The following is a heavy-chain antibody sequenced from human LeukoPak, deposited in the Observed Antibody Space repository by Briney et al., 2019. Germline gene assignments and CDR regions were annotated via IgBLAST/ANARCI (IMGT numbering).Heavy chain of an antibody. V-gene: IGHV1-46*01. D-gene: IGHD5-18*01. CDR1: GYTFTSYY. Sequence: GASVKVSCKASGYTFTSYYMHWVRQAPGQGLEWMGIINPSGGSTSYAQKFQGRVTMTRDMSTSTVYMELSSLRAEDTAVYYCAKVRIQLWDDAFDIWGQGTMVTVSS. J-gene: IGHJ3*02. CDR3: AKVRIQLWDDAFDI. CDR2: INPSGGST.